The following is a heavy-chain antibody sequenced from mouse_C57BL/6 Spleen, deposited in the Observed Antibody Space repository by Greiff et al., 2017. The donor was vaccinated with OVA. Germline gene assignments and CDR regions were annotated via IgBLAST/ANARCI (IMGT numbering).Heavy chain of an antibody. D-gene: IGHD3-3*01. CDR3: AREWGCHY. V-gene: IGHV3-6*01. CDR2: ISYDGSN. J-gene: IGHJ4*01. Sequence: ESGPGLVKPSQSLSLTCSVTGYSITSGYYWNWIRQFPGNKLEWMGYISYDGSNNYNPSLKNRIAITRDTSKNQFFLKLNSVTTEDTATYYCAREWGCHYWGQGTSVTVSS. CDR1: GYSITSGYY.